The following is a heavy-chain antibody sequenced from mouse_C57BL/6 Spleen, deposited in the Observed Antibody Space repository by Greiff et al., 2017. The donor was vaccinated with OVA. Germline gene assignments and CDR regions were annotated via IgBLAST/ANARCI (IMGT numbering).Heavy chain of an antibody. CDR3: ARDKGYFDY. Sequence: EVQLQQSGAELVKPGASVKLSCTASGFNIKDYYMHWVKQRTEKGLEWIGRIDPEDGETKYAPQFQGKATITADTSPNTAYLPLISLTSEDTAVYYCARDKGYFDYWGQGTTLTVSS. J-gene: IGHJ2*01. V-gene: IGHV14-2*01. CDR1: GFNIKDYY. CDR2: IDPEDGET.